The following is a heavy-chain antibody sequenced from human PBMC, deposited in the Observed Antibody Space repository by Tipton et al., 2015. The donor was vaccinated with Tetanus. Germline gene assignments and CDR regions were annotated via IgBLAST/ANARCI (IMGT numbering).Heavy chain of an antibody. CDR1: GGSISTYY. CDR3: ARERLDWGTNDALNV. CDR2: VDYSGTT. J-gene: IGHJ3*01. Sequence: LRLSCTVSGGSISTYYWNWLRQSPGKGLEWIGYVDYSGTTNYNPSLKSRVSISVDTSKNQFSLKVRSVTSADAAVYYCARERLDWGTNDALNVWGQGTMVTVSS. D-gene: IGHD7-27*01. V-gene: IGHV4-59*01.